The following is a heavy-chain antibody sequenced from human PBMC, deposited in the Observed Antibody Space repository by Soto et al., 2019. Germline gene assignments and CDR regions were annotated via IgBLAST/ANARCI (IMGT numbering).Heavy chain of an antibody. D-gene: IGHD1-26*01. J-gene: IGHJ6*02. Sequence: QGQLVESGGGVVRPGTSLRLSCAASGFTFSSYAMHWVRQAPGKGLEWVALISYDGYSKWYADGVKGRLTISRDHSNNTLFLEMNSLRPDDTAVYFCAAIREVDVWGQGTTVTVSS. CDR3: AAIREVDV. CDR1: GFTFSSYA. CDR2: ISYDGYSK. V-gene: IGHV3-30*03.